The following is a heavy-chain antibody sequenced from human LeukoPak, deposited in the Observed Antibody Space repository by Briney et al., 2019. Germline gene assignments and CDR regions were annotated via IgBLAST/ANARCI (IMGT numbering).Heavy chain of an antibody. Sequence: SVKVSCKASGGTFTSYAISWVRQAPGQGRDWMGRIIPIFGTANYAQKFQGRVTITTDESTSTAYMVLSSLRSEDTAVYYWAIDQLDDYNFWSARNWFDHWGQGPRVTVSS. CDR3: AIDQLDDYNFWSARNWFDH. CDR2: IIPIFGTA. CDR1: GGTFTSYA. D-gene: IGHD3-3*01. V-gene: IGHV1-69*05. J-gene: IGHJ5*02.